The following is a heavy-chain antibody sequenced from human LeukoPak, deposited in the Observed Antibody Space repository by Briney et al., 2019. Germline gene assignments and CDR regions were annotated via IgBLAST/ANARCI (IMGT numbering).Heavy chain of an antibody. CDR2: ISLSGLT. D-gene: IGHD2-8*01. CDR3: SRENGAFSPFGF. CDR1: GGSIYTTNW. Sequence: PSETLSLTCGVSGGSIYTTNWWSWIRQSPGRGLEWIGEISLSGLTNYSPSLNSRVTMSLDMPKNQLSLNLSSVTAADTAVYYCSRENGAFSPFGFWGQGTLVTVTP. J-gene: IGHJ4*02. V-gene: IGHV4-4*02.